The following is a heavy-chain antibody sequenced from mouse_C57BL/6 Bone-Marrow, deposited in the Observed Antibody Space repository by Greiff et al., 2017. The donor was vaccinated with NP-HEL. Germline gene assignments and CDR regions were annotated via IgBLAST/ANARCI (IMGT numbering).Heavy chain of an antibody. CDR2: INPNNGGT. CDR1: GYTFTDYY. Sequence: EVQLQQSGPELVKPGASVKISCKASGYTFTDYYMNWVKQSHGKSLEWIGDINPNNGGTSYNQKFKGKATLTVDKSSSTAYMELRSLTSEDSAVYYCARWGLLWLRYWYFDVWGTGTTVTVSS. CDR3: ARWGLLWLRYWYFDV. D-gene: IGHD2-2*01. J-gene: IGHJ1*03. V-gene: IGHV1-26*01.